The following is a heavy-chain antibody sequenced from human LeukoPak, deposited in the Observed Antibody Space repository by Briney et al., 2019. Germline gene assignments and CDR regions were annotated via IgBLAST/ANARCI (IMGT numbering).Heavy chain of an antibody. D-gene: IGHD2-2*01. V-gene: IGHV4-59*08. CDR1: GGSISSYY. Sequence: SETLSLTGTVSGGSISSYYWSWIRQPPGKGLEWIGFIYYSGSTNYNPSLKSRVTISVDTSKNQFSLKLSSVTAADTAVYYCARRGSSTSTDYWGQGALVIVSS. CDR2: IYYSGST. J-gene: IGHJ4*02. CDR3: ARRGSSTSTDY.